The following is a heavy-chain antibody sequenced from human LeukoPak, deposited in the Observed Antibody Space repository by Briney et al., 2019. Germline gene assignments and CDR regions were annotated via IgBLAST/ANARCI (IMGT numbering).Heavy chain of an antibody. Sequence: LSLTCAVYGGSFSGYYMSWIRQAPGKGLEWVSYISSSRTYTNYADSVKGRFTISRDNAKNSLYLQMNSLRAEDTAVYYCARDHGLGGSCLDYWGQGILVTVSS. CDR3: ARDHGLGGSCLDY. CDR2: ISSSRTYT. J-gene: IGHJ4*02. D-gene: IGHD2-15*01. V-gene: IGHV3-11*06. CDR1: GGSFSGYY.